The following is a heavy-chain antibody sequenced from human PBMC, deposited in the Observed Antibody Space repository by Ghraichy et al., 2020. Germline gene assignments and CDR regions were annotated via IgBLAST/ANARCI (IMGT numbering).Heavy chain of an antibody. D-gene: IGHD3-3*01. V-gene: IGHV3-30*18. CDR2: ISYDGSNK. CDR1: GFTFSNFG. Sequence: GGSLRLSCAASGFTFSNFGMHWVRQAPGKGLEWVAVISYDGSNKYYADSVKGRFTMSRDNSKNTLYLQMNSLRAEDTAVFYCAKARLLQFLEWGGMDVWGPGTTVTVSS. CDR3: AKARLLQFLEWGGMDV. J-gene: IGHJ6*02.